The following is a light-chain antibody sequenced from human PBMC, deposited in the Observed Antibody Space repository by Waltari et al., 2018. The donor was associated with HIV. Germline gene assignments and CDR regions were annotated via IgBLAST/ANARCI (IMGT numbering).Light chain of an antibody. V-gene: IGKV1-9*01. CDR2: GAS. CDR1: QAINPY. J-gene: IGKJ2*01. CDR3: QQLKSYPYT. Sequence: DIQLTQSPSFLSASVGDRVTVTCRASQAINPYLAWYQQKPGKAPKLLIYGASTLQRGVPSRFSGSGSETEFTLTINSLQPDDFATYYCQQLKSYPYTFGQGTKLDVK.